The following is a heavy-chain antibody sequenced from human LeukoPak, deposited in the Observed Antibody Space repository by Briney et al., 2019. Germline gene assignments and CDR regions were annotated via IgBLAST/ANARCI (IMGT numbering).Heavy chain of an antibody. Sequence: SETLSLTCTVSGGSISSYYWSWIRQPPGKGLEWIGYIYYSGSTNYNPSLKSRVTISVDTSKNQSSLKLSSVTAADTAVYYCARDPYGSIDYWGQGTLVTVSS. CDR1: GGSISSYY. D-gene: IGHD3-10*01. V-gene: IGHV4-59*12. J-gene: IGHJ4*02. CDR3: ARDPYGSIDY. CDR2: IYYSGST.